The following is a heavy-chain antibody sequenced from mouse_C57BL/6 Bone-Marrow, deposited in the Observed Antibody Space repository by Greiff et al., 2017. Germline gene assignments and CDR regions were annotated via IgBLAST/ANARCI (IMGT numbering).Heavy chain of an antibody. D-gene: IGHD2-5*01. Sequence: VQLQQSGAELMKPGASVKLSCKATGYTFTGYWIEWVKQRPGHGLEWIGEILPGSGSTNYNDKFKGKATFTADTSSNTAYMQLSSLTTEDSAIYYCARRSNSFDYGGQGTTLTVSS. V-gene: IGHV1-9*01. CDR3: ARRSNSFDY. J-gene: IGHJ2*01. CDR2: ILPGSGST. CDR1: GYTFTGYW.